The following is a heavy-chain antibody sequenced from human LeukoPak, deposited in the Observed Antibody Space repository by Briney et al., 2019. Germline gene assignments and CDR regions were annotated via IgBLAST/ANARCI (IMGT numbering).Heavy chain of an antibody. D-gene: IGHD5-18*01. CDR3: AREPSYSYGYIFDY. J-gene: IGHJ4*02. CDR1: GSTFSSYS. Sequence: GGSLRLSCAASGSTFSSYSMNWVRQAPGKGLEWVSYISSSSSTIYYADSVKGRFTISRDNAKNSLYLQMNSLRAEDTAVYYCAREPSYSYGYIFDYWGQGTLVTVSS. V-gene: IGHV3-48*01. CDR2: ISSSSSTI.